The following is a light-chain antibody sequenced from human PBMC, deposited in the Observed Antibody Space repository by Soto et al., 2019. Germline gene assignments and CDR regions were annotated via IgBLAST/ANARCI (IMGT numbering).Light chain of an antibody. Sequence: QSVLTQPPSASGTPGQRATISCSGSSSNIGSNTVNWYQQLPGTAPKLLIYSNNQRPSGVPDRFSGSKSGTSASLAISGLQSEDEADYYCAAWDDSLNGPYVFGTGTKGTVL. V-gene: IGLV1-44*01. CDR2: SNN. CDR1: SSNIGSNT. J-gene: IGLJ1*01. CDR3: AAWDDSLNGPYV.